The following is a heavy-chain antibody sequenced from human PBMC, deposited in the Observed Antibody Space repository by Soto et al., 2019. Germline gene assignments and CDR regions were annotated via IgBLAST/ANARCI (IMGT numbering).Heavy chain of an antibody. V-gene: IGHV3-23*01. CDR3: AKDHCSGGSCNQFDY. J-gene: IGHJ4*02. CDR2: ISGSGGST. Sequence: GGSLRLSCAASGFTFSSYAMSWVRQAPGKGLEWVSAISGSGGSTYYADSVKGRFTISRDNSKNTLYLQMNSLRAEDTAVYYCAKDHCSGGSCNQFDYWGQGTLVTVSS. CDR1: GFTFSSYA. D-gene: IGHD2-15*01.